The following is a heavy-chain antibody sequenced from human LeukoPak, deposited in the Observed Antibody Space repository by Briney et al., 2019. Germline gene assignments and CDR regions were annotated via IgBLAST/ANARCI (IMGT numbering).Heavy chain of an antibody. D-gene: IGHD2-2*01. J-gene: IGHJ6*04. CDR3: AVYCSISSCDYVRV. CDR2: INPNSGGT. CDR1: GYSFRGYY. V-gene: IGHV1-2*02. Sequence: GASVKVSCKASGYSFRGYYLHWVRQAPGQGLERMGWINPNSGGTNYAQTFQGRVTMTRDTSFSTAYMELSTLRSDDTAAYYCAVYCSISSCDYVRVWGKGTAVTVSS.